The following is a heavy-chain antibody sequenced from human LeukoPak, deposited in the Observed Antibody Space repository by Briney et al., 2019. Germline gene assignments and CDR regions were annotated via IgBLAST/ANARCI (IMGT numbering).Heavy chain of an antibody. J-gene: IGHJ6*02. CDR2: ISSSSYI. Sequence: GGSLRLSCAASGFTFSSYSMNWVRQAPGKGLEWVSSISSSSYIYYADSVKGRFTISRDNAKNSLYLQMNSLRAEDTAVYYCAREDNIDYYGMDVWGQGTTVTVSS. CDR1: GFTFSSYS. D-gene: IGHD2/OR15-2a*01. V-gene: IGHV3-21*01. CDR3: AREDNIDYYGMDV.